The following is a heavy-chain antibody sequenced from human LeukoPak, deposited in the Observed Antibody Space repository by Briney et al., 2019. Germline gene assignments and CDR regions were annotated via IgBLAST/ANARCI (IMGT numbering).Heavy chain of an antibody. Sequence: SETLSLTCTVSGGPINSYYWSWIRQPAGKGLEWIGRIYTSGSTNYNPSLKSRVTMSVDTSKKQFSLRLSSVTAADTAVYYCARMDGYCTSASCTCCFDYWGQGTLVTVSS. J-gene: IGHJ4*02. CDR1: GGPINSYY. D-gene: IGHD2-2*01. CDR2: IYTSGST. V-gene: IGHV4-4*07. CDR3: ARMDGYCTSASCTCCFDY.